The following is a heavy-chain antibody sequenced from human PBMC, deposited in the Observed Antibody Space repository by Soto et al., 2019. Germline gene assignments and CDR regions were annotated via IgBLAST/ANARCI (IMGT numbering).Heavy chain of an antibody. CDR1: GYTFTSYA. D-gene: IGHD3-10*01. J-gene: IGHJ6*02. V-gene: IGHV1-3*01. Sequence: GASVKVSCKASGYTFTSYAMHWVRQAPGQRLEWMGWINAGNGNTKYSQKFQGRVTITRDTSASTAYMELSSLRSEDTAVYYCARSGLLWFGEAYGMDVWGQGTTVTVS. CDR2: INAGNGNT. CDR3: ARSGLLWFGEAYGMDV.